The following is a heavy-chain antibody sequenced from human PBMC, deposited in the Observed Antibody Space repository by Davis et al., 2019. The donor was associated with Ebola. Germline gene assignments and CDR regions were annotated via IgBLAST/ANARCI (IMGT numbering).Heavy chain of an antibody. J-gene: IGHJ5*02. V-gene: IGHV4-4*07. CDR1: GDSIGSYY. Sequence: PSETLSLTCSVSGDSIGSYYWSWIRQPAGKGLEWIGRIYSSGSTNYNPSLKSRVTMSVDTSKNQFSLKVRSVTAADTAVYYCARERPYCTGGLCYRRGWFDPWGQGTLVTVSS. D-gene: IGHD2-8*02. CDR3: ARERPYCTGGLCYRRGWFDP. CDR2: IYSSGST.